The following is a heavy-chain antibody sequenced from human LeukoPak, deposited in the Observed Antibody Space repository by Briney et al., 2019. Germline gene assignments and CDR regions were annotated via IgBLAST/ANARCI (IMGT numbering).Heavy chain of an antibody. D-gene: IGHD5-24*01. CDR3: ARDRERWLQTFDY. Sequence: AGGSLRLSCAASGFTFSSYAMHWVRQAPGKGLEWVAVISYDGSNKYYADSVKGRFTISRDNSKNTLYLQMNSLRAGDTAVYYCARDRERWLQTFDYWGQGTLVTVSS. CDR2: ISYDGSNK. V-gene: IGHV3-30-3*01. CDR1: GFTFSSYA. J-gene: IGHJ4*02.